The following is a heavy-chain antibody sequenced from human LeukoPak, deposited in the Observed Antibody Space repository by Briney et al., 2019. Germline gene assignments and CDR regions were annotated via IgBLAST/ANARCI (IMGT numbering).Heavy chain of an antibody. CDR3: ARSTMGFGGVIAARAGLDY. Sequence: ASVKVSCKASGYTFTGYYMHWERQAPGQGLEWMGWINPNSGGTNYAQKFQGRVTMTRDTSISTAYMELSRLRSDDTAVYYCARSTMGFGGVIAARAGLDYWGQGTLVTVSS. V-gene: IGHV1-2*02. J-gene: IGHJ4*02. CDR2: INPNSGGT. D-gene: IGHD3-16*02. CDR1: GYTFTGYY.